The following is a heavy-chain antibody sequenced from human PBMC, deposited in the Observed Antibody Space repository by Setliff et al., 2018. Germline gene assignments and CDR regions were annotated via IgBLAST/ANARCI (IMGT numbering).Heavy chain of an antibody. V-gene: IGHV4-59*04. CDR2: IYHRGRT. Sequence: PSETLSLTCTISGGFTSSFYWSWIRQAPGKGLEWIATIYHRGRTYYNPSLDSRVTISLDTSKNQYSLRLRSVTAADTAVYYCASPRRDDLDTPFDAFDLWGQGTKVTVSS. J-gene: IGHJ3*01. D-gene: IGHD1-1*01. CDR1: GGFTSSFY. CDR3: ASPRRDDLDTPFDAFDL.